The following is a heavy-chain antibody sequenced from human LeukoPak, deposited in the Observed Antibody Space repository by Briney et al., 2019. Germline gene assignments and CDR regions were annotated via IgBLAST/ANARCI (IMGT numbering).Heavy chain of an antibody. V-gene: IGHV1-69*05. Sequence: SVKVSCKASGGTFSSYAISWVRQAPGQGLEWMGGIIPIFGTANYAQKFQGRVTITTDESTSTAYMELSSLRSEDTAVYYCARGREYYYDSSGYFYDAFDIWGQGTMVTVSS. CDR3: ARGREYYYDSSGYFYDAFDI. CDR1: GGTFSSYA. D-gene: IGHD3-22*01. CDR2: IIPIFGTA. J-gene: IGHJ3*02.